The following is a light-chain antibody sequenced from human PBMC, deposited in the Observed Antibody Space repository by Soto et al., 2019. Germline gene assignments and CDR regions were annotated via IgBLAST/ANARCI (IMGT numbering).Light chain of an antibody. J-gene: IGLJ1*01. CDR2: GNG. V-gene: IGLV1-40*01. Sequence: QSVLTQPPSVSGAPGQRVTISCSGTSSSIGAGYEVHWYHQLPGTAPKLVVSGNGNRPSGVPDRLFASKSGISASLAITGLQAEDEGHYYCQSYDKRLTAYVFGTGTKVTVL. CDR1: SSSIGAGYE. CDR3: QSYDKRLTAYV.